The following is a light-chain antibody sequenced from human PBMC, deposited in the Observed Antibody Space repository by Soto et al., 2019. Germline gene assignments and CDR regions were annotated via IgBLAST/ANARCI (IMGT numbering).Light chain of an antibody. V-gene: IGKV3-20*01. CDR2: GAS. J-gene: IGKJ4*01. CDR1: QSVSSSY. CDR3: QQYGSSPLT. Sequence: EIVLTQSPGTLSLSPGERATLSCRASQSVSSSYLAWYQQKPGQAPRLLIYGASSRATGTPDRFSGGGSGTDVTLTMSRLEREECAVYYWQQYGSSPLTFGGGTKVEIK.